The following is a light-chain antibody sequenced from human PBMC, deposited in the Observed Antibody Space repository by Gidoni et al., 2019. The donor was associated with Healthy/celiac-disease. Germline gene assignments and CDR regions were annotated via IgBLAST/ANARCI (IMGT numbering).Light chain of an antibody. J-gene: IGKJ3*01. CDR2: GAY. CDR3: QQYGSSPV. Sequence: EIVLSQSPRTLSLSPGERATLSCRASQSVSSSYLAWYQQKPGQAPRLLIYGAYSRATGIPDRFSGSGSGTDFTLTISRLKPEDFAVYYCQQYGSSPVFGPXTKVDIK. V-gene: IGKV3-20*01. CDR1: QSVSSSY.